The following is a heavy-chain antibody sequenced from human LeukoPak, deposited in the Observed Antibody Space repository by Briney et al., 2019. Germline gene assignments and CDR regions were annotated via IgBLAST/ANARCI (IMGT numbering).Heavy chain of an antibody. CDR1: GFTFISYT. D-gene: IGHD3-16*01. Sequence: GGSLRLSCAASGFTFISYTMHWVRQAPGTGLEWVALTSSDGDKYFADSVQGRFTISRDNSRNTVYLQLGSLRPDDTAVYYCARERGIRALYFDNWGQGTLVTVSS. J-gene: IGHJ4*02. V-gene: IGHV3-30*04. CDR2: TSSDGDK. CDR3: ARERGIRALYFDN.